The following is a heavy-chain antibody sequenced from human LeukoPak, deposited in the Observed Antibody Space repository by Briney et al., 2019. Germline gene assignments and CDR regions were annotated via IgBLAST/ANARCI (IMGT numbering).Heavy chain of an antibody. V-gene: IGHV3-23*01. D-gene: IGHD6-19*01. Sequence: PGGSLRLSCAASGFTFSSYAMSWVRQAPGKGLEWVSAISGSGGSTYYADSVKGRFTISRDNSKNTLYLQMNSLGAEDTAVYYCAKGRRIAVAGTPFDYWGQGTLVTVSS. J-gene: IGHJ4*02. CDR3: AKGRRIAVAGTPFDY. CDR2: ISGSGGST. CDR1: GFTFSSYA.